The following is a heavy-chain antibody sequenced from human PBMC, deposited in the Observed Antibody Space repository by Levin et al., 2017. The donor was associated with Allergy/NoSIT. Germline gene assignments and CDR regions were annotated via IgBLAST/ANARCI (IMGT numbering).Heavy chain of an antibody. CDR2: ISWNSGSI. CDR1: GFTFDDYA. V-gene: IGHV3-9*01. D-gene: IGHD6-6*01. J-gene: IGHJ4*02. CDR3: AKDSSSSSDGPYYFDY. Sequence: GGSLRLSCAASGFTFDDYAMHWVRQAPGKGLEWVSGISWNSGSIGYADSVKGRFTISRDNAKNSLYLQMNSLRAEDTALYYCAKDSSSSSDGPYYFDYWGQGTLVTVSS.